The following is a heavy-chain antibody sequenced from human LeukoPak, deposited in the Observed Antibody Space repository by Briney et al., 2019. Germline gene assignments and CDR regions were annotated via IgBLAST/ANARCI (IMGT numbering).Heavy chain of an antibody. Sequence: SETLSLTCTVSGGSIRSNNYYWGWIRQPPGKGLEWIGSIYDSGSTYYNPSLKSRVIISVDTSKNQFSLKLSSVTAADTAVYYCAMTPSAGYSNLWGQGTLVTVSS. J-gene: IGHJ4*02. CDR1: GGSIRSNNYY. CDR3: AMTPSAGYSNL. V-gene: IGHV4-39*07. CDR2: IYDSGST. D-gene: IGHD6-13*01.